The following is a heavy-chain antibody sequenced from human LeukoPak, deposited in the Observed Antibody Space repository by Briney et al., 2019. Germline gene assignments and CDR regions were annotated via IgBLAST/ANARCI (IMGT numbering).Heavy chain of an antibody. Sequence: GGSLRLSCAASGFTFSSAWMSWVRQAPGKGLEWVGRIKSKTDGGTTDYAAPVKGRFTISRDDSKNTLYLQMNSLKTEDTAVYYCSPGYSSGWYLFDYWGQGTLVTVSS. CDR2: IKSKTDGGTT. J-gene: IGHJ4*02. D-gene: IGHD6-19*01. CDR3: SPGYSSGWYLFDY. CDR1: GFTFSSAW. V-gene: IGHV3-15*01.